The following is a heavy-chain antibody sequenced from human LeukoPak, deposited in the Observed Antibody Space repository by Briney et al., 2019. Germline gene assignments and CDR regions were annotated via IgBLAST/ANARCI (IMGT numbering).Heavy chain of an antibody. D-gene: IGHD4-23*01. J-gene: IGHJ4*02. CDR1: GGSFSGYY. CDR2: IYYSRNT. V-gene: IGHV4-34*01. CDR3: ARLRYGGLEY. Sequence: SETLSLTCAVYGGSFSGYYWAWLRQPPGKGLEWIGSIYYSRNTYYNPSLTSRVTISVDTSKNQFSLKVSSVTAADTAVYYCARLRYGGLEYWGQGTLVTVSS.